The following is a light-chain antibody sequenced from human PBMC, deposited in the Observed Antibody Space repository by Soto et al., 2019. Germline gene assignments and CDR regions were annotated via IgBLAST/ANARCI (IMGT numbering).Light chain of an antibody. CDR3: SSYTSSSTLV. Sequence: QSVLTQPASVSGSPGQSITISCTGTSSDVGGYNYVSWYQQHPGKAPKLMIYEVSNRPSGVSNRFSGPKSGNTASLTISGLRAEDEADYYCSSYTSSSTLVFGTGTKVTVL. CDR2: EVS. V-gene: IGLV2-14*01. CDR1: SSDVGGYNY. J-gene: IGLJ1*01.